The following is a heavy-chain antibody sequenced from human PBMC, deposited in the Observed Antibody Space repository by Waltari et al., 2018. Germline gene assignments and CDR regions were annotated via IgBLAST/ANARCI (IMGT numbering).Heavy chain of an antibody. CDR3: ATALGDSSSASRPFDF. CDR1: GYTFSDYY. V-gene: IGHV1-69-2*01. CDR2: VDQEEGET. Sequence: EVQLLQSGAELKEPGTTVRISCKASGYTFSDYYIHWVQQAPGKGLRGRGFVDQEEGETIYADNCQGRDTISADTSTDTAFMELSSLRSEDTAVVYCATALGDSSSASRPFDFWGQGTMITVSS. D-gene: IGHD6-19*01. J-gene: IGHJ3*01.